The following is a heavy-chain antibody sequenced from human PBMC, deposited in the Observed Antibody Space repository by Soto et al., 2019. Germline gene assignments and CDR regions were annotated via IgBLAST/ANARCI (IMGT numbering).Heavy chain of an antibody. Sequence: SETLTLNCSVYGGSFSGYFWSWIRQPPGKGLEWIGEINHSGSTNYNPSLKSRVTISVDTSKNQFSLKLSSVTAADTAVYYCARAMTHFDYWGQGTLVTVS. J-gene: IGHJ4*02. V-gene: IGHV4-34*01. CDR1: GGSFSGYF. CDR2: INHSGST. CDR3: ARAMTHFDY.